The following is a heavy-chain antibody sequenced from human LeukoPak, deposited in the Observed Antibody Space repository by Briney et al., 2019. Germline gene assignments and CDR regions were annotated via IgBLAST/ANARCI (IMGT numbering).Heavy chain of an antibody. Sequence: GGSLRLSCAASRFTFNTYAMSWVRRAPGKGLEWVSAISGSGGSTYYADSVKGRFTISRDNSKNTLYLQMNSLRAEDTAVYYCAKGGLVWFGELNWGQGTLVTVSS. V-gene: IGHV3-23*01. CDR2: ISGSGGST. CDR1: RFTFNTYA. D-gene: IGHD3-10*01. J-gene: IGHJ4*02. CDR3: AKGGLVWFGELN.